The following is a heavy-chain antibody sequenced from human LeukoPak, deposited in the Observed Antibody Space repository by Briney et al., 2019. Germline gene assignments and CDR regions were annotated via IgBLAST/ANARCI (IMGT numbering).Heavy chain of an antibody. CDR2: IYYSGST. CDR1: GGSISSYN. J-gene: IGHJ5*02. Sequence: KPSETLSLTCTVSGGSISSYNWSWIRQPPGKGLEWIGYIYYSGSTNYNPSLKSRVTISIDKSKIQFSLKLTSVTAADTAVYYCARDYGDYGGWFDPWGQGTLVIVSS. CDR3: ARDYGDYGGWFDP. D-gene: IGHD4-17*01. V-gene: IGHV4-59*12.